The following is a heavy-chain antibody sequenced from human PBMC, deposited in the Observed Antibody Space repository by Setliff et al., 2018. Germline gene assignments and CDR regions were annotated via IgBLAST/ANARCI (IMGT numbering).Heavy chain of an antibody. CDR2: IYYSGST. V-gene: IGHV4-31*03. CDR1: GGSISSGGYY. Sequence: SETLSLTCTVSGGSISSGGYYWSWIRQHPGKGLEWIGYIYYSGSTYYNPSLKSRVTIPVDTSKNQFSLKLSSVTAADTAVYYCARVALVVVIRNAFDIWGQGTMVTV. CDR3: ARVALVVVIRNAFDI. D-gene: IGHD2-21*01. J-gene: IGHJ3*02.